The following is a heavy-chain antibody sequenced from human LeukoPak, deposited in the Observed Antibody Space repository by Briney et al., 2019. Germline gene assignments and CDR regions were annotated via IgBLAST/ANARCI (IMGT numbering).Heavy chain of an antibody. CDR3: ARNMGGTPA. CDR2: VYHSGST. V-gene: IGHV4-30-2*01. J-gene: IGHJ4*02. D-gene: IGHD3-16*01. CDR1: GGSISITGIS. Sequence: PSETLSLTCTVSGGSISITGISWNWVRQPPGKGLEWIGCVYHSGSTYLNPSLKSRVTMSVDKSKNQFSLKLNSVTAADTAVYFCARNMGGTPAGGRGPLVPAPS.